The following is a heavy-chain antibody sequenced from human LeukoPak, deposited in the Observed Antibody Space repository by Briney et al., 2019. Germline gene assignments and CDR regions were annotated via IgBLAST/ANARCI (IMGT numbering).Heavy chain of an antibody. CDR1: GFTFSSYS. CDR3: AKFRGYNDY. V-gene: IGHV3-30*18. D-gene: IGHD3-22*01. CDR2: ISYDGSNK. Sequence: GGSLRLSCAASGFTFSSYSMNWVRQAPGKGLEWVAVISYDGSNKYYADSVKGRFTISRDNSKNTLYLQMNSLRAEDTAVYYCAKFRGYNDYWGQGTLVTVSS. J-gene: IGHJ4*02.